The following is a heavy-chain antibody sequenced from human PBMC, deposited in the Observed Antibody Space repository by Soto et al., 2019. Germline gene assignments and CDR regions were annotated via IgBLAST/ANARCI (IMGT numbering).Heavy chain of an antibody. Sequence: PGGSLRLSCAASGFTFDDYAMHWVRQAPGKGLEWVSGISWNSGSIGYADSVKGRFTISRDNAKNSLYLQMNSLRAEDTALYYCAKEEASAGNFDYWGQEPWSPSPQ. J-gene: IGHJ4*01. CDR3: AKEEASAGNFDY. CDR2: ISWNSGSI. CDR1: GFTFDDYA. D-gene: IGHD6-13*01. V-gene: IGHV3-9*01.